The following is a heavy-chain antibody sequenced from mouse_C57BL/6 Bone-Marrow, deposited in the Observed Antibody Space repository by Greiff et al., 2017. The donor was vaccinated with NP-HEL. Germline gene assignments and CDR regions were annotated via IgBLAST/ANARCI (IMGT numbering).Heavy chain of an antibody. V-gene: IGHV1-55*01. D-gene: IGHD4-1*01. CDR1: GYTFTSYW. CDR3: ARDWERASWFAY. Sequence: VQLQQPGAELVKPGASVKMSCKASGYTFTSYWITWVKQRPGQGLEWIGDIYPGSGSTNYNEKFKSKATLTVDTSSSTAYMQLSSLTTEDSAVYYCARDWERASWFAYWGQGTLVTVSA. J-gene: IGHJ3*01. CDR2: IYPGSGST.